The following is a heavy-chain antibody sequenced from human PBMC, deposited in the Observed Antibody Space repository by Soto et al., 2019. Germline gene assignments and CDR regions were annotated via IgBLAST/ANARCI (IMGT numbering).Heavy chain of an antibody. CDR1: GFSFSTYG. D-gene: IGHD3-22*01. CDR3: ARVVVVIPPGYYYAMDV. Sequence: GGSLRLSCSASGFSFSTYGMHWVRQAPGKGLEWVAFISNDGSNKYYSDSVKGRFTISRDNGKNSLFLQMNSLRDEDTAVYYSARVVVVIPPGYYYAMDVWGQGTTVTVSS. J-gene: IGHJ6*02. CDR2: ISNDGSNK. V-gene: IGHV3-30*03.